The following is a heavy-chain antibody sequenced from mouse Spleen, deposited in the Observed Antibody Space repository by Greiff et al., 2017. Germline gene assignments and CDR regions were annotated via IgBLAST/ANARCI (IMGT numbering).Heavy chain of an antibody. Sequence: EVKVVESGGGLVKPGGSLKLSCAASGFTFSSYTMSWVRQTPAKRLEWVATISSGGGNTYYPDSVKGRFTISRDNARNTLYLQMSSLRSEDTAMYYCASSRFAYWGQGTLVTVSA. CDR1: GFTFSSYT. J-gene: IGHJ3*01. CDR3: ASSRFAY. CDR2: ISSGGGNT. V-gene: IGHV5-9*04.